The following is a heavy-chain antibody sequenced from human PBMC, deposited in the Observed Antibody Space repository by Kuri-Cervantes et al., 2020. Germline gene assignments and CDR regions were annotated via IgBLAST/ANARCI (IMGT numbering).Heavy chain of an antibody. D-gene: IGHD1-14*01. CDR2: INSDGSST. V-gene: IGHV3-74*01. Sequence: GESLKISCAASGFTFSSYWMHWVRQAPGKGLVWVSRINSDGSSTSHADSVKGRFTISRDNAKNTLYLQMNSLRAEDTAVYYCAKTGRTADAFDIWGQGTMVIVSS. J-gene: IGHJ3*02. CDR3: AKTGRTADAFDI. CDR1: GFTFSSYW.